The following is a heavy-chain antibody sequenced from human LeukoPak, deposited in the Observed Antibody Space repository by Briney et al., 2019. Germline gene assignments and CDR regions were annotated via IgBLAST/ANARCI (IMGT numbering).Heavy chain of an antibody. CDR2: IVGNGVST. CDR1: VFTFRNYA. CDR3: TKGGDCDGSTGYDDPDY. V-gene: IGHV3-23*01. D-gene: IGHD3-9*01. J-gene: IGHJ4*02. Sequence: GASLRLSCAASVFTFRNYAMSWVRQAPGKGLEWVSVIVGNGVSTYYADSVQGRFTISRDNSKNTLYLQINSLRAEDTALYYCTKGGDCDGSTGYDDPDYWGQETLVTVPS.